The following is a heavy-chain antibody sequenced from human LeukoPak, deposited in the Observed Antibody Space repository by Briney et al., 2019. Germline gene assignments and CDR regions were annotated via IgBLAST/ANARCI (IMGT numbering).Heavy chain of an antibody. Sequence: PGGSLRLSRAASGFTFSSYWMHWVRQAPGKGLVWVSRINSDGSSTSYADSVKGRFTISRDNAKNTLYLQMNSLRAEDTAVYYCARGGGRNAFDIWGQGTMVTVSS. CDR1: GFTFSSYW. CDR2: INSDGSST. CDR3: ARGGGRNAFDI. V-gene: IGHV3-74*01. J-gene: IGHJ3*02. D-gene: IGHD2-15*01.